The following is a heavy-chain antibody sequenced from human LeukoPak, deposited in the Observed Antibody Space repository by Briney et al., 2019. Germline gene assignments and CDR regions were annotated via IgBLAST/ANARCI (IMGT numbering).Heavy chain of an antibody. CDR3: ARHGLVWFGEADPGAFDI. J-gene: IGHJ3*02. Sequence: GESLKISCQGSGYSFSSYWIGWVRQMPGKGLEWMGIIYPGDSDTRYSPSFQGQVTISADKSISTAYLQWSSLKASDTAMYYCARHGLVWFGEADPGAFDIWGQGTMVTVSS. D-gene: IGHD3-10*01. CDR1: GYSFSSYW. CDR2: IYPGDSDT. V-gene: IGHV5-51*01.